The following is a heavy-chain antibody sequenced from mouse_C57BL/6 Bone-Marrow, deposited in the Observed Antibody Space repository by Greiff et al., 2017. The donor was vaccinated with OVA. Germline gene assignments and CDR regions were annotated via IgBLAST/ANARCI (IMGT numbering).Heavy chain of an antibody. D-gene: IGHD2-3*01. CDR3: AMVGGYYYDAMAN. CDR1: GYTFTSYW. J-gene: IGHJ4*01. V-gene: IGHV1-64*01. CDR2: IHPTSGST. Sequence: VQLQQPGAELVKPGASVKLSCKASGYTFTSYWTPFLKQMPGQGLSLIGMIHPTSGSTNYNQKFKGKATLTVDKSSSTAYMHLSSLTSEDTAVQYSAMVGGYYYDAMANWGQGTPVTVSS.